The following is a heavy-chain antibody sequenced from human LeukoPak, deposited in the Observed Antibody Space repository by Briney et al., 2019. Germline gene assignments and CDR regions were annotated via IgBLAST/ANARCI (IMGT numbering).Heavy chain of an antibody. CDR1: GYTFTSYG. CDR2: ISAYDGNT. V-gene: IGHV1-18*01. D-gene: IGHD1-1*01. CDR3: ARKRPTLEGWGFDY. J-gene: IGHJ4*02. Sequence: ASVKVSCKASGYTFTSYGISWARQPPGQGLEWMGWISAYDGNTNYAQKLQGRATMTTDTSTSTAYMEMRSMRSDDTAMYYCARKRPTLEGWGFDYWGQGTLVSVSS.